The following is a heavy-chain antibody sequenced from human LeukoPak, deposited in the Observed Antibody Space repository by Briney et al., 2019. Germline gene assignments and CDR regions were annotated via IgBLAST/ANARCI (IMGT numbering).Heavy chain of an antibody. Sequence: PGGSLRLSCAASVFTFSDYAMIWVRQAPGKGLEWVSGISVIGGNTYYADSVKGRFTISRDNSKKTLYLQINSLRGEDTAVYFCARNIWGQGTMVTVSS. V-gene: IGHV3-23*01. CDR2: ISVIGGNT. J-gene: IGHJ3*02. CDR1: VFTFSDYA. CDR3: ARNI.